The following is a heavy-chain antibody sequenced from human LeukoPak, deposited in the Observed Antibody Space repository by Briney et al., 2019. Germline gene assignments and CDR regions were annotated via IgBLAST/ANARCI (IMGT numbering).Heavy chain of an antibody. CDR1: GGSFSGYY. V-gene: IGHV4-34*01. J-gene: IGHJ4*02. D-gene: IGHD2-15*01. CDR3: ASLRRIRLSPFDY. CDR2: INHSGST. Sequence: SETLSLTCAVYGGSFSGYYWSGIRQPPGKGLEWIGEINHSGSTNYNPSLKSRVTISVDTSKNQFSLKLSSVTATDTAVYYCASLRRIRLSPFDYWGQRTLVTVSS.